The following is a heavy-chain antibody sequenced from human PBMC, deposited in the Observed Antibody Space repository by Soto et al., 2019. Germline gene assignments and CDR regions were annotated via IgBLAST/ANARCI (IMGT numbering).Heavy chain of an antibody. Sequence: ASVKVSCKASGDTFTSYYMHWVRQAPGQGLEWMGITNPSGGSTSYAQKFQGRVTMTRDTSTSTVYMELSSLRAEDTAIYYCAKDSDTTYIGHFDYWGHGTLVTVSS. CDR3: AKDSDTTYIGHFDY. D-gene: IGHD2-15*01. CDR2: TNPSGGST. CDR1: GDTFTSYY. V-gene: IGHV1-46*01. J-gene: IGHJ4*01.